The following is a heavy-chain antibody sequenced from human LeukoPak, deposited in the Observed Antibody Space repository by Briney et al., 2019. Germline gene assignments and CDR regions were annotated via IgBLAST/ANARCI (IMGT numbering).Heavy chain of an antibody. CDR1: VYSLSELS. J-gene: IGHJ4*02. Sequence: ASVKVSCKVSVYSLSELSMHWVRQAPGKGLEWMGGFAPENGETISAQKFQGRVTLTEDTSTDTTYMEMGSLKSEDTAVYYCVVARVAGLFDFWGQGTLVTVSS. CDR3: VVARVAGLFDF. V-gene: IGHV1-24*01. D-gene: IGHD6-19*01. CDR2: FAPENGET.